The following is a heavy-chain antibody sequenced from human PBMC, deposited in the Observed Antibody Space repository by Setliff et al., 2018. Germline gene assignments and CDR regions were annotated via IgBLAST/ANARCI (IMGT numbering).Heavy chain of an antibody. CDR1: GYSISSGYY. CDR3: ARLRYYGSGSYLDY. J-gene: IGHJ4*02. D-gene: IGHD3-10*01. CDR2: IYHSGST. V-gene: IGHV4-38-2*01. Sequence: SETLSLTCAVSGYSISSGYYWGWIRQPPGKGLEWIGSIYHSGSTYYNPSLKSRVTISVDTSKNQFSLRLSSVTAADTAVYYCARLRYYGSGSYLDYWGQGTLVTVSS.